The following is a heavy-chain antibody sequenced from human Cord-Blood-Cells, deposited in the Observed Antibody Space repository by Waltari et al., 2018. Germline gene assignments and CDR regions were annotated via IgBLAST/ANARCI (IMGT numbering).Heavy chain of an antibody. Sequence: QVQLQESGPGLVKPSETLSLTCTVSGGSISSYYWSWIRQRPGKGLEWIGYIYYSGSTNYNPSLKSRVTISVDTSKNQFSLKLSSVTAADTAVYYCARGVYSGSYYEAFDIWGQGTMVTVSS. D-gene: IGHD1-26*01. V-gene: IGHV4-59*01. J-gene: IGHJ3*02. CDR2: IYYSGST. CDR3: ARGVYSGSYYEAFDI. CDR1: GGSISSYY.